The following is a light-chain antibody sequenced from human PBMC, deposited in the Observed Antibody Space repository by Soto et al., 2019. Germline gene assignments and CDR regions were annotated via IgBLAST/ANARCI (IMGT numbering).Light chain of an antibody. CDR3: KHALEVPVT. V-gene: IGKV2-28*01. CDR1: QSLQRSVYNY. CDR2: LDS. Sequence: DIEMTQSPLSLPATPGEPASISCRSSQSLQRSVYNYLDWYLQKPGQSPRLLIYLDSNRASGVPDRFSGSGSGTDFTLKISRVEAEDVGIYYCKHALEVPVTFGQGTRLEIK. J-gene: IGKJ5*01.